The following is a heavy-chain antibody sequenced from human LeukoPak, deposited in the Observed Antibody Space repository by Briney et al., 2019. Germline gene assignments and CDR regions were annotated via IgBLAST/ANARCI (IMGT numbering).Heavy chain of an antibody. CDR3: AKGPIAVAGYFDY. Sequence: PGRSLRLSCAASGFTFDEYAMHWVRPAPGRGLEWVSGISWNSGSIGYADSVKGRFTISRDNAKNSLYLQMNSLRAEDTALYYCAKGPIAVAGYFDYWGQGTLVTVSS. D-gene: IGHD6-19*01. V-gene: IGHV3-9*01. J-gene: IGHJ4*02. CDR2: ISWNSGSI. CDR1: GFTFDEYA.